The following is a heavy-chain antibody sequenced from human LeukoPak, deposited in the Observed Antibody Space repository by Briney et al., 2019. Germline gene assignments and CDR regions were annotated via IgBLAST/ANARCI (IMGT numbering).Heavy chain of an antibody. CDR2: ISGGGANT. V-gene: IGHV3-23*01. CDR1: GFTFTSYA. Sequence: GGSLRLSCAASGFTFTSYAMSWVRQAPGKGLEWVSTISGGGANTYYADSVKGQFTISRDNSRNTLYLQMNSLRAEDTAVYYCAKDRALAARPRDFASWGQGTLVTVSS. D-gene: IGHD6-6*01. J-gene: IGHJ4*02. CDR3: AKDRALAARPRDFAS.